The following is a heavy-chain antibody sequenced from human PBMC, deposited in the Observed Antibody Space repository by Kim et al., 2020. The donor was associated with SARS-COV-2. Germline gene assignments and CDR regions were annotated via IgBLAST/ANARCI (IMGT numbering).Heavy chain of an antibody. Sequence: SETLSLTCAVYGGSFSGYYWSWIRQPPGKGLEWIGEINHSGSTNYNPSLKSRVTISVDTSKNQFSLKLSSVTAADTAVYYCARQWLVPKRRAFDIWGQGTMVTVSS. CDR3: ARQWLVPKRRAFDI. V-gene: IGHV4-34*01. D-gene: IGHD6-19*01. CDR1: GGSFSGYY. J-gene: IGHJ3*02. CDR2: INHSGST.